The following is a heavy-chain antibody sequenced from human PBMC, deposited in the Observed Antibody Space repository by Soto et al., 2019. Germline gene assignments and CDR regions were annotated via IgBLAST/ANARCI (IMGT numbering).Heavy chain of an antibody. Sequence: SVKVSCKASGGTFSSYTISWVQQAPGQSLEWMGRIIPILGIANYAQKFQGRVTITADKSTSTACMELSSLRSEDTAVYYCARGPYDDSRETLYYFDYWGQGTLVTVSS. D-gene: IGHD3-22*01. CDR3: ARGPYDDSRETLYYFDY. CDR1: GGTFSSYT. CDR2: IIPILGIA. J-gene: IGHJ4*02. V-gene: IGHV1-69*02.